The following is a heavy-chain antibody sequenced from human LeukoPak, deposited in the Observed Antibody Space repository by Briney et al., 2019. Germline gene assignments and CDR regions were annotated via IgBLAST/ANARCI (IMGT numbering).Heavy chain of an antibody. Sequence: SETLSLTCAVYGGSFSGYYWSWIRQPPGKGLEWIGEINHSGSTNYNPSLKSRVTISVDTSKNQFSLKLSSVTAADTAVYYCARVGCYDILTGYSPYWYFDLWGRGTLVTVSS. V-gene: IGHV4-34*01. CDR2: INHSGST. D-gene: IGHD3-9*01. CDR3: ARVGCYDILTGYSPYWYFDL. J-gene: IGHJ2*01. CDR1: GGSFSGYY.